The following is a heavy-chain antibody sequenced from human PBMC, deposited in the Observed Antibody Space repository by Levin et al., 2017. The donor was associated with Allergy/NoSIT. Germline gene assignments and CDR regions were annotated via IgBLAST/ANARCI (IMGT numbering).Heavy chain of an antibody. CDR2: ISGSGTYI. Sequence: PEASVKVSCVASGFSLSGYSMNWVRQAPGKGLEWVSTISGSGTYINYVDSVKGRFAISRDDAKNSVYLQMNSLRDEDTAVYYCARDQGLAWGQGVLVTVSS. V-gene: IGHV3-21*04. J-gene: IGHJ5*02. CDR1: GFSLSGYS. CDR3: ARDQGLA.